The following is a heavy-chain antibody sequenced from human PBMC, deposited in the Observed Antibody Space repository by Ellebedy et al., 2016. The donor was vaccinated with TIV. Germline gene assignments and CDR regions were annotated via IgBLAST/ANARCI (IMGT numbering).Heavy chain of an antibody. V-gene: IGHV1-18*04. D-gene: IGHD3-22*01. J-gene: IGHJ4*02. Sequence: ASVKVSCKASGYTFTSHGISWVRQAPGQGLEWVGWISAYNGITSYAQKLQGRVTMTTDTSTSTAYMELRSLTSDDTAVYYCARNGPFVYDSSGVLDYWGQGTLVTVSS. CDR2: ISAYNGIT. CDR1: GYTFTSHG. CDR3: ARNGPFVYDSSGVLDY.